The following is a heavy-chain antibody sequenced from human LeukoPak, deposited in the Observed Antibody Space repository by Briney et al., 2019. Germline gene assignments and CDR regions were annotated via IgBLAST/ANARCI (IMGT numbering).Heavy chain of an antibody. CDR1: GFTFSSYE. Sequence: GGSLRLSCAPSGFTFSSYEMNWVRQAPGKGLEWVSYISSSGSTIYYADSVKGRFTISRDNSKNTLYLQMNSLRAEDTAVYYCAKDTDDGNWFDPWGQGTLVTVSS. J-gene: IGHJ5*02. V-gene: IGHV3-48*03. D-gene: IGHD1-1*01. CDR2: ISSSGSTI. CDR3: AKDTDDGNWFDP.